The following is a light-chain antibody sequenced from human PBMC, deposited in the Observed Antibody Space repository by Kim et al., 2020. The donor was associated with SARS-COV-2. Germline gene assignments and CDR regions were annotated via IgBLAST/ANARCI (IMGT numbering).Light chain of an antibody. J-gene: IGKJ2*01. V-gene: IGKV3-20*01. CDR1: QSFSSSS. CDR3: QQYGRSPYT. Sequence: EIVLTQSPGTLSLPPGERATLSCRSSQSFSSSSLAWYQQTPGQAPRLLIYGASSRATGVPDRFSGSGSGTDLTLTINSLEPEDFAVFYCQQYGRSPYTFGQGTKLEI. CDR2: GAS.